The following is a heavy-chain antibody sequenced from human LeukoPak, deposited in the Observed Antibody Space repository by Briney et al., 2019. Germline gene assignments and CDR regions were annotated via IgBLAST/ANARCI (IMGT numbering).Heavy chain of an antibody. Sequence: SEPLSLTCAVYGGSFSGYYWSWIRQPPGKGLEWIGEINHSGSTNYNPSLKSRVTISVDTSKNQFSLKLSSVAAADTAVYYCARGLVGHHFDYWGQGTLVTVSS. CDR1: GGSFSGYY. D-gene: IGHD2-8*02. CDR2: INHSGST. V-gene: IGHV4-34*01. J-gene: IGHJ4*02. CDR3: ARGLVGHHFDY.